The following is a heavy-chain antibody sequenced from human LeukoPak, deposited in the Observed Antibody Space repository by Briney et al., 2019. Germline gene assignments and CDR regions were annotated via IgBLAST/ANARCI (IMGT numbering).Heavy chain of an antibody. J-gene: IGHJ4*02. CDR2: INPSGDNT. Sequence: ASVKVSCKASGYTFTSYYMHWVRQAPGQGLEWMAIINPSGDNTNYAQKFQGRVTMTRDTPTSTVYMEVSSLRSDDTAVYYCARGRTNGFNTFDYWGPGTLATVSS. D-gene: IGHD5-24*01. CDR3: ARGRTNGFNTFDY. CDR1: GYTFTSYY. V-gene: IGHV1-46*01.